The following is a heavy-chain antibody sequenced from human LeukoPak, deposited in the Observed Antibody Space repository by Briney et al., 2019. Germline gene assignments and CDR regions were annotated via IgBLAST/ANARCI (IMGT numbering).Heavy chain of an antibody. CDR3: ARVRGSGAAARRGMDV. J-gene: IGHJ6*02. Sequence: SQTLSLTCAISGDSVSSNSAAWNWIRQSPSRGLEWLGRTYYRSKWYNDYAVSVKSRITINPDTSKNQFSLKLSSVTAADTAVYYCARVRGSGAAARRGMDVWGQGTTVTVSS. D-gene: IGHD6-13*01. CDR2: TYYRSKWYN. CDR1: GDSVSSNSAA. V-gene: IGHV6-1*01.